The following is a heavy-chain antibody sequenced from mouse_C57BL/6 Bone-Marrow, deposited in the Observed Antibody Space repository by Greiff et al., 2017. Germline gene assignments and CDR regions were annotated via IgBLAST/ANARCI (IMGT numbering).Heavy chain of an antibody. CDR1: GYTFTSYW. CDR3: ARSPVITTVVAHWYFDV. J-gene: IGHJ1*03. V-gene: IGHV1-52*01. Sequence: QVQLQQPGAELVRPGSSVKLSCKASGYTFTSYWMHWVKQRPIQGLEWIGNIDPSDSDTLYNPKFKDKDTLTVDKSSSTAYMQLRSLTSEDSAVYYCARSPVITTVVAHWYFDVWGTGTTVTVSS. CDR2: IDPSDSDT. D-gene: IGHD1-1*01.